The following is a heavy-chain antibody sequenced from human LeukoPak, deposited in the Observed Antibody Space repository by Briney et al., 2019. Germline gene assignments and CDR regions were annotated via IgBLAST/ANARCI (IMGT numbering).Heavy chain of an antibody. Sequence: PGGSLRLSCAASGFIFSGSAMHWVRQASGKGLEWVGRIRSKANSYATAYAASVKGRFTISRDDSKNTAYLQMNSLNTEDTAVYYCARAIPPYYDFWSGYYSMDVWGKGTTVTVSS. V-gene: IGHV3-73*01. D-gene: IGHD3-3*01. J-gene: IGHJ6*03. CDR1: GFIFSGSA. CDR2: IRSKANSYAT. CDR3: ARAIPPYYDFWSGYYSMDV.